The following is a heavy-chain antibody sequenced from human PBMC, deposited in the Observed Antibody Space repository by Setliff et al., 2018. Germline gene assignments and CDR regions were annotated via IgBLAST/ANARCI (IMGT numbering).Heavy chain of an antibody. V-gene: IGHV4-39*07. CDR3: ARLYYNFWSGYYLYYYYGMDV. D-gene: IGHD3-3*01. Sequence: SETLSLTCTVSGGSISSGNYYWGWIRQPPGKGLEWIGSIYYSGSTYYNPSLKSRVTISVDTSKNQFSLKLSSVTAADTAVYYCARLYYNFWSGYYLYYYYGMDVWGQGTTVTVSS. CDR1: GGSISSGNYY. CDR2: IYYSGST. J-gene: IGHJ6*02.